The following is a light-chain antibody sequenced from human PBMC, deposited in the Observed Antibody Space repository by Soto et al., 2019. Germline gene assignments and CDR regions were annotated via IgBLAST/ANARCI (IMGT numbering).Light chain of an antibody. V-gene: IGKV3-20*01. CDR3: QHYDSSPIT. CDR2: GAS. Sequence: EIVLTQSPGTLSLSPGERATLSCRASQSVSSSYLAWYQQKPGQAPRLLIYGASSRATGIPDRFSGSGSGTDFTLTISRLEPEDFALYYCQHYDSSPITFGQGTGLEI. CDR1: QSVSSSY. J-gene: IGKJ5*01.